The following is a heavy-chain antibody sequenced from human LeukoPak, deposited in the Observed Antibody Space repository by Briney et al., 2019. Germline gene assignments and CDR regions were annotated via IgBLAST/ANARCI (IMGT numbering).Heavy chain of an antibody. CDR2: INSDGSST. CDR1: GFTFSSYW. Sequence: PGGSLRLSCAASGFTFSSYWMHWVRQAPGKGLVWVSRINSDGSSTSYADSVKGRFTISRDNAKNTLYLQMNSLRAEDTAIYYCARPIVTTINSLDDWGQGTLVTVSS. J-gene: IGHJ4*02. CDR3: ARPIVTTINSLDD. D-gene: IGHD5-12*01. V-gene: IGHV3-74*01.